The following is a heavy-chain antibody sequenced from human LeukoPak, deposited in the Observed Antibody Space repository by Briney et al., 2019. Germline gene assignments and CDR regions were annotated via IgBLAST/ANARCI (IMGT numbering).Heavy chain of an antibody. CDR3: ARDVAGGVIGKYYFDY. V-gene: IGHV4-59*01. J-gene: IGHJ4*02. D-gene: IGHD3-16*02. CDR2: ISYSGST. Sequence: PSETLSLTCAVSGGSISSYYWSWIRQPPGKGLEWIGYISYSGSTDYNPSLKSRVTISVDTSKNQFSLNLSSVTAADTAVYYCARDVAGGVIGKYYFDYWGQGTLVTVSS. CDR1: GGSISSYY.